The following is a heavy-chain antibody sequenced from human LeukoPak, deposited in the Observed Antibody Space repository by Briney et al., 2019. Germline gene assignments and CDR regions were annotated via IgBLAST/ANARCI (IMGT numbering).Heavy chain of an antibody. CDR1: GYTFTNQG. Sequence: ASVKVSCKASGYTFTNQGISWVRQAPGQGLEWMGWISCYNGDTNYAQKLQGRVTMSTDTSTSTAYMELTGLRSDDTAVYYCVRDPTNTSGRYAYFDYWGQGTLVTVSS. CDR3: VRDPTNTSGRYAYFDY. D-gene: IGHD6-19*01. CDR2: ISCYNGDT. J-gene: IGHJ4*02. V-gene: IGHV1-18*01.